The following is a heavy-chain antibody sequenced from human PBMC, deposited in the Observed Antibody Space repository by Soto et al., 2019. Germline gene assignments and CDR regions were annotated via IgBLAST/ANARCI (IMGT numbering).Heavy chain of an antibody. CDR2: VHPDGGHT. V-gene: IGHV1-46*01. CDR1: GYSFTNYY. Sequence: GASVKVSCKASGYSFTNYYVQWVRQAPGQGLEWLGVVHPDGGHTTYAQKFQDRVTMTRDTFTSTIYMELSSLRSEDTAIYYCARGDIDYWGQGTLVTVSP. CDR3: ARGDIDY. J-gene: IGHJ4*02.